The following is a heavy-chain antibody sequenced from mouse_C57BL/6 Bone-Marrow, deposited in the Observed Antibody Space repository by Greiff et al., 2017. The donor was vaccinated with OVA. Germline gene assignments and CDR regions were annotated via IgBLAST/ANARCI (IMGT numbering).Heavy chain of an antibody. CDR2: IRSGSSTI. D-gene: IGHD2-4*01. CDR1: GFTFSDYG. Sequence: EVMLVESGGGLVKPGGSLKLSCAASGFTFSDYGMHWVRQAPEKGLEWVAYIRSGSSTIYYADTVKGRFTISRDNAKNTMFMQMTSLRSEDTAMYYCARSDYDYFDYWGQGTTLTVSS. V-gene: IGHV5-17*01. J-gene: IGHJ2*01. CDR3: ARSDYDYFDY.